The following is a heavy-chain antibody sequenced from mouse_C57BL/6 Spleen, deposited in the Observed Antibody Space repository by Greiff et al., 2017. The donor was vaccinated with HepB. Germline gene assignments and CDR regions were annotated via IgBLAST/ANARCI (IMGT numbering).Heavy chain of an antibody. CDR2: IYPRDGST. J-gene: IGHJ1*03. V-gene: IGHV1-78*01. D-gene: IGHD2-1*01. Sequence: VKLMESDAELVKPGASVKISCKVSGYTFTDHTIHWMKQRPEQGLEWIGYIYPRDGSTKYNEKFKGKATLTADKSSSTAYMQLNSLTSEDSAVYFCARNWRNGNYVWYFDVWGTGTTVTVSS. CDR1: GYTFTDHT. CDR3: ARNWRNGNYVWYFDV.